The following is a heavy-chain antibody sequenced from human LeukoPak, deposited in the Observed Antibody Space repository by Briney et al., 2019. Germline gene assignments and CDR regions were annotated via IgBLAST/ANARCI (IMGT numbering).Heavy chain of an antibody. CDR1: GFTFSSYW. J-gene: IGHJ4*02. V-gene: IGHV3-7*01. D-gene: IGHD3-22*01. CDR3: ATQAISGYGPYYFDY. CDR2: IKQDGSEK. Sequence: HPGGSVRLSCAASGFTFSSYWMSWVRQAPGKGLEWVANIKQDGSEKYYVDSVKGRFTISRDNAKNSLYLQMNSLRAEDTAVYYCATQAISGYGPYYFDYWGQGTLVTVSS.